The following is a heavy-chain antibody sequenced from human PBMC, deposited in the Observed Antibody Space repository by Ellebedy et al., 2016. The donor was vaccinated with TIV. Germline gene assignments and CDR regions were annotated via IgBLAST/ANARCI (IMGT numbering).Heavy chain of an antibody. J-gene: IGHJ3*02. CDR1: GFTFSSYW. V-gene: IGHV3-74*01. D-gene: IGHD2-21*02. CDR3: HGSDWAFDI. Sequence: GGSLRLSCAASGFTFSSYWMYWVRQAPGKGLVWVSRMKGDGSSASYADSVKGRFTISSDNAKNTLYLQMNSLRAEDTAVYYVHGSDWAFDIWGRGTVVTVSS. CDR2: MKGDGSSA.